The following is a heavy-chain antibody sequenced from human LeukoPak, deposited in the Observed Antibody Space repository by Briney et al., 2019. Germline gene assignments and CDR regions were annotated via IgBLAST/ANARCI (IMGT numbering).Heavy chain of an antibody. D-gene: IGHD4/OR15-4a*01. CDR1: AASISSSSHH. J-gene: IGHJ5*01. V-gene: IGHV4-39*01. Sequence: SQTLSLTCTVSAASISSSSHHWGWIRQSPGKGLEWIGSVYYGRTTYYSPSLDSRVTISLDTSANQFSLQLNSVTAADTAVYYCVRHDGRGGATMGAFDSWGQGSLVTVSS. CDR3: VRHDGRGGATMGAFDS. CDR2: VYYGRTT.